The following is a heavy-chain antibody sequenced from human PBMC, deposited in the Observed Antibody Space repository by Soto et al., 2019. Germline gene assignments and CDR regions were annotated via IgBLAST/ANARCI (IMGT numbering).Heavy chain of an antibody. J-gene: IGHJ6*03. CDR1: GYTFTSYD. Sequence: GASVKVSCKASGYTFTSYDINWVRQATGQGLEWMGWMNPNSGNTGYAQKYQGRVTMTRNTSISTAYMELSSLRSEDTAVYYCARGLLRYFDWLLLGGVYYYYMDVWGKGTTVTVSS. CDR2: MNPNSGNT. V-gene: IGHV1-8*01. D-gene: IGHD3-9*01. CDR3: ARGLLRYFDWLLLGGVYYYYMDV.